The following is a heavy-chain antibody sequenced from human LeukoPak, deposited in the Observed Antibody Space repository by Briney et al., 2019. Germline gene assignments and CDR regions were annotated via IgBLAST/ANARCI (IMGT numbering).Heavy chain of an antibody. J-gene: IGHJ4*02. CDR3: ARGRSNDY. Sequence: PSETLSLTCAVYGGSFSGYYWSWIRQPPGKGLEWVGEINHSGSTNYNPSLKSRVIISVDTSKNQFSLKLSSVTAADTAVYYCARGRSNDYWGQGTLVTVSS. CDR1: GGSFSGYY. V-gene: IGHV4-34*01. CDR2: INHSGST.